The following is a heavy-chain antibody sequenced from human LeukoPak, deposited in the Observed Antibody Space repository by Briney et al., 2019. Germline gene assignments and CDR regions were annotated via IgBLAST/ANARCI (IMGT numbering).Heavy chain of an antibody. J-gene: IGHJ4*02. Sequence: ASVKVSCKATSRISWVRQAPGQGLEWMGWIGTYGGDTYYAQKFQGRITVTTDTSTSTVYMELRNLRSDDTAVYYCARGRGSFDYWGQGALVTVSS. CDR2: IGTYGGDT. CDR3: ARGRGSFDY. D-gene: IGHD3-10*01. CDR1: TSR. V-gene: IGHV1-18*01.